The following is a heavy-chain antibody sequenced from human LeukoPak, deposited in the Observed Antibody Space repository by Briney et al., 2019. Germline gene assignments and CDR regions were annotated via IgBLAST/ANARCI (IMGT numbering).Heavy chain of an antibody. J-gene: IGHJ6*02. Sequence: GGSLRLSCAASGFTFSSYSMNWVRQAPGKGLGWVSSITSSTSYIYYADSVKGRFTISRDNAKNSLYLQMNSLRAEDTAVYYCARGATDYFAMDVWGQGTTVTVSS. CDR2: ITSSTSYI. CDR1: GFTFSSYS. V-gene: IGHV3-21*06. CDR3: ARGATDYFAMDV. D-gene: IGHD5-12*01.